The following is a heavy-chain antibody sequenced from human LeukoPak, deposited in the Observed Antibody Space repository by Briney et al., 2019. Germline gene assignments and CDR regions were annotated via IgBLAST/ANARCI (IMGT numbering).Heavy chain of an antibody. Sequence: GGSLRLSCAASGFTFSAYWMSWVRQAPGKGLEWVANIKQDGSDKYFEDSVKGRFTISRDNAKNSVYLQMNSLRAEDTAVYYCARGYWGIVFWGQGALVTVSS. CDR1: GFTFSAYW. CDR3: ARGYWGIVF. D-gene: IGHD7-27*01. J-gene: IGHJ4*02. V-gene: IGHV3-7*01. CDR2: IKQDGSDK.